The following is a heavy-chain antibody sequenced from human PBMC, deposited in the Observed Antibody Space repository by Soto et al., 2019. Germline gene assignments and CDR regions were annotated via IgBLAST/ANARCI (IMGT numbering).Heavy chain of an antibody. V-gene: IGHV3-74*01. CDR2: INCDGGST. J-gene: IGHJ4*02. CDR1: GVPCSSYW. Sequence: PGGSLRLSCAASGVPCSSYWMHLVRQAPGKGLVWVARINCDGGSTAYGDPVKGRFPISRDNTNNTLHLEMYSLTADDTAVYYCARALPEVYSHHGRFHYRGQGTL. D-gene: IGHD1-20*01. CDR3: ARALPEVYSHHGRFHY.